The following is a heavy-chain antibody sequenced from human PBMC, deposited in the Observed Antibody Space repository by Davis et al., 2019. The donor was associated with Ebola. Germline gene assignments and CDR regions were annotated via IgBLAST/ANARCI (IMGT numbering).Heavy chain of an antibody. CDR2: INPSGGST. Sequence: AASVKVSCKASGYTFTTYGISRVRQAPGQGLEWMGIINPSGGSTSYAQKLQGRVTMTTDTSTSTAYMELSSLRSEDTAVYYCARDRLGFGGVMAWGQGTLVTVSS. J-gene: IGHJ5*02. CDR3: ARDRLGFGGVMA. D-gene: IGHD3-16*01. V-gene: IGHV1-18*01. CDR1: GYTFTTYG.